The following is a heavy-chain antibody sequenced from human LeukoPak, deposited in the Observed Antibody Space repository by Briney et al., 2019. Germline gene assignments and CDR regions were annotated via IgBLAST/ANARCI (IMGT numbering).Heavy chain of an antibody. D-gene: IGHD3-22*01. CDR3: AKDLRHYYDSSGYYYE. Sequence: GGSLRLSCAASGFTFSSYAMSWVRQAPGKGLEWVSAISGSGGSTYYADSVKGRITISRDNSKNTLYLQMNSLRAEDTAVYYCAKDLRHYYDSSGYYYEWGQGTLVTVSS. CDR2: ISGSGGST. CDR1: GFTFSSYA. V-gene: IGHV3-23*01. J-gene: IGHJ4*02.